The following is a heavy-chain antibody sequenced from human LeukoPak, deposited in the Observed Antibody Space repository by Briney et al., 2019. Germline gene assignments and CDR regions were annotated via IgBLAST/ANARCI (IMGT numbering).Heavy chain of an antibody. V-gene: IGHV4-59*01. Sequence: SETLSLTCTVSGGSISSYYWSWIRQPPGKGLEWSGYIYYSGSTNYNPSLKSRVTISVDTSKNQFSLKLSSVTAADTAVYYCARGGLWSNHFDYWGQGTLVTVSS. CDR1: GGSISSYY. D-gene: IGHD5-18*01. J-gene: IGHJ4*02. CDR3: ARGGLWSNHFDY. CDR2: IYYSGST.